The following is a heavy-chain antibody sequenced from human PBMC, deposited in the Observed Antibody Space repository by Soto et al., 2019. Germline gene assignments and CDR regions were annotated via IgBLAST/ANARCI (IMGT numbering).Heavy chain of an antibody. V-gene: IGHV4-34*01. CDR1: GGFVSSGTYY. Sequence: QVQLQQWRAGLLKPSETLSLTCAVYGGFVSSGTYYWSWIRQPPAKGLEWIGEMSHSGGTHFNPSLKTRVTISVDTSKNQFSLKMSSVTAEDTALYYCARVERGTATTVVDAFDIWGPGTMVTVSS. CDR3: ARVERGTATTVVDAFDI. J-gene: IGHJ3*02. CDR2: MSHSGGT. D-gene: IGHD1-1*01.